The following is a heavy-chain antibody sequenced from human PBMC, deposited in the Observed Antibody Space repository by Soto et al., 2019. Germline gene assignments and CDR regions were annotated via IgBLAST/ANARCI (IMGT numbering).Heavy chain of an antibody. V-gene: IGHV1-18*01. CDR3: ARAWGVLAYCGFGCYWGLGY. CDR2: ISAYNGNT. CDR1: GYTFTSYG. Sequence: QVQLVQSGAEVKKPGASVKVSCKASGYTFTSYGFSWVRQAPGQGLEWMGWISAYNGNTNYVQKLQGSVTMTTDTTTSTAYMEPRSMRYDDTAVYYCARAWGVLAYCGFGCYWGLGYWGQGTLVTVSS. D-gene: IGHD2-21*02. J-gene: IGHJ4*02.